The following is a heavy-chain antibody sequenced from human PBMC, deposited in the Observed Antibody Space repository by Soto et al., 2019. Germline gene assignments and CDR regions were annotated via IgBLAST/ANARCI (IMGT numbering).Heavy chain of an antibody. V-gene: IGHV3-21*01. Sequence: GSLRLSCAASGFTFSTYSMSWVRQSPGRGLEWVASISSASSFIYYSASPNGRFTISRDNAKNSLFLHMTSLTVEDTALYYCARVPGALKAGWSGLRGQGNMVTVSS. D-gene: IGHD4-17*01. CDR1: GFTFSTYS. J-gene: IGHJ5*02. CDR3: ARVPGALKAGWSGL. CDR2: ISSASSFI.